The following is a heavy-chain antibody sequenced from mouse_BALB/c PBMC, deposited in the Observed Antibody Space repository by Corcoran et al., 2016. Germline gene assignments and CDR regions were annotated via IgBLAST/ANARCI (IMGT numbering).Heavy chain of an antibody. CDR3: ARVWDWYFDV. CDR1: GFNIKDTH. CDR2: IDPANGNT. V-gene: IGHV14-3*02. J-gene: IGHJ1*01. D-gene: IGHD4-1*01. Sequence: EVQLQQSGAELVKPGASVKLSCTASGFNIKDTHMHWVKQRPEQGLEWIGRIDPANGNTKYDPKFQGKATITADTSSNTAYLQLSSLTSEDTAVYYCARVWDWYFDVWGAGTTVTVSS.